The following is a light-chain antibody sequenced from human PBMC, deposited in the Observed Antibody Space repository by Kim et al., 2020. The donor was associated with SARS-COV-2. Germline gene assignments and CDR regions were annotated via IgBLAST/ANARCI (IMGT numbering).Light chain of an antibody. CDR3: QYYGRSLYT. J-gene: IGKJ2*01. CDR1: QSVNNNY. CDR2: GVS. Sequence: ELVLTQYPGTLSLSPGERATLSCRASQSVNNNYLAWYQQKPGQAPRLLVYGVSKRATGIPDRFSGSGSGTDFTLTISRLEPEDFVVYYCQYYGRSLYTFGQGTKLE. V-gene: IGKV3-20*01.